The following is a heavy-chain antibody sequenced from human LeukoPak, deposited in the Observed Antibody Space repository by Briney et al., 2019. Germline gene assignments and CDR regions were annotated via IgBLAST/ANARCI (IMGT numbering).Heavy chain of an antibody. CDR2: IKQDGSEK. Sequence: GGSLRLSCAASGFTFSSYWMSWVRQAPGKGLEWVANIKQDGSEKYYVDSVKGRFTISRDNAKNSLYLQMNSLRAEDTAVYYCARDGGSYAVDFDYWGQGTLVTVSS. V-gene: IGHV3-7*01. J-gene: IGHJ4*02. D-gene: IGHD1-26*01. CDR3: ARDGGSYAVDFDY. CDR1: GFTFSSYW.